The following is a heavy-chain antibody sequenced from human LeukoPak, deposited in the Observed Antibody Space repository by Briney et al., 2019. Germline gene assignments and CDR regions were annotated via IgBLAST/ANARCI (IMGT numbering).Heavy chain of an antibody. CDR3: ARDMGGYSGSDYNSFDY. Sequence: GGSLRLSCAASGFTFSSYTINWVRQAPGKGLEWVSSITSTSTYIYYADSVKGRFTISRDNAKNSLYLQMNSLRAEDTAVYYCARDMGGYSGSDYNSFDYWGQGSLVTVSS. CDR2: ITSTSTYI. V-gene: IGHV3-21*01. J-gene: IGHJ4*02. D-gene: IGHD5-12*01. CDR1: GFTFSSYT.